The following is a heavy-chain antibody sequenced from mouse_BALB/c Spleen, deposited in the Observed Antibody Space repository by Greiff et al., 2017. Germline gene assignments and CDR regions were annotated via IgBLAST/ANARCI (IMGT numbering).Heavy chain of an antibody. V-gene: IGHV1-80*01. D-gene: IGHD1-1*01. CDR3: ARSGGSSPWFAY. Sequence: QVQLQQSGAELVRPGSSVKISCKASGYAFSSYWMNWVKQRPGQGLEWIGQIYPGDGDTNYNGKFKGKATLTADKSSSTAYMQLSSLTSEDSAVYFCARSGGSSPWFAYWGQGTLVTVSA. CDR1: GYAFSSYW. CDR2: IYPGDGDT. J-gene: IGHJ3*01.